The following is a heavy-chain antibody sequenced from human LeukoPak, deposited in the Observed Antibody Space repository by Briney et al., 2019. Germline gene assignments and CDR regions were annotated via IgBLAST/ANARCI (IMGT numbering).Heavy chain of an antibody. J-gene: IGHJ5*02. Sequence: PGRSLRLSCAASGFTFSSYAMHWVRQAPGKGLEWVAVISYDGSNKYYADSVKGRFTISRDNSKNTLYLQINSLRAEDTAVYYCARGSGYPAGNWFDPWGQGTLVTVSS. CDR1: GFTFSSYA. V-gene: IGHV3-30*04. CDR2: ISYDGSNK. D-gene: IGHD3-3*01. CDR3: ARGSGYPAGNWFDP.